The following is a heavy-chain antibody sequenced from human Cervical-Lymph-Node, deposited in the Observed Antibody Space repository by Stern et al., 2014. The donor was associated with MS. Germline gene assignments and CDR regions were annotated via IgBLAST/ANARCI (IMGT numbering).Heavy chain of an antibody. CDR2: INPNTGSP. V-gene: IGHV7-4-1*02. Sequence: VQLVQSGSELKKPGASVKVSCKGSGYTFTNYAMTWVRQAPGQGLEWMGWINPNTGSPTYAPGFSGRFVFSLDTSVSAAYLQISGLKAEDSAIYYCARDLNSWAYWGQGTLVTVSS. CDR3: ARDLNSWAY. CDR1: GYTFTNYA. J-gene: IGHJ4*02. D-gene: IGHD1-1*01.